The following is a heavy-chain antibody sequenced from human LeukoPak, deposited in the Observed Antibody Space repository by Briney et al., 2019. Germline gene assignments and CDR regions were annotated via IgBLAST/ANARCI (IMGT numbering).Heavy chain of an antibody. CDR1: GFTFSSYA. CDR2: ITTSGVNT. Sequence: GGSPRLSCAASGFTFSSYAMSWVRQAPGKGLERVSGITTSGVNTYYADSVESRFTISRDNSKSTLFLQMSDLRAEDTAIYYCAKSQYTGNYHFDTGAREPWSPSPQ. D-gene: IGHD1-1*01. J-gene: IGHJ4*02. V-gene: IGHV3-23*01. CDR3: AKSQYTGNYHFDT.